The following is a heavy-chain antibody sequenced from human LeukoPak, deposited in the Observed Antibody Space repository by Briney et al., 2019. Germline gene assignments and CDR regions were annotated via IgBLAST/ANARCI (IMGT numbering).Heavy chain of an antibody. J-gene: IGHJ4*02. CDR2: IKQDGSEK. V-gene: IGHV3-7*01. D-gene: IGHD1-26*01. CDR1: RFTFSNYW. Sequence: PGGSLRLSCAASRFTFSNYWMSWVRQATGKGLEWVANIKQDGSEKYYVDSVKGRFTMSRDNAKNSLYLQMNSLRAEDTAVYYCARQRGSYSFDYWGQGTLVTVSS. CDR3: ARQRGSYSFDY.